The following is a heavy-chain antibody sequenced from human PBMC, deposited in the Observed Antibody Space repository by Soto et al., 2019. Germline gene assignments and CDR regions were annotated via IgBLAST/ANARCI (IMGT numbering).Heavy chain of an antibody. Sequence: SETLSLTCTVSGGSVSSGSYYWSWIRQPPVKGLEWIGYIYYSGSTNYNPSLKSRVTISVDTSKNQFSLKLSSVTAADTAVYYCARIVVVPAAIPKYYFDYWGQGTLVTVS. CDR1: GGSVSSGSYY. CDR2: IYYSGST. CDR3: ARIVVVPAAIPKYYFDY. V-gene: IGHV4-61*01. J-gene: IGHJ4*02. D-gene: IGHD2-2*02.